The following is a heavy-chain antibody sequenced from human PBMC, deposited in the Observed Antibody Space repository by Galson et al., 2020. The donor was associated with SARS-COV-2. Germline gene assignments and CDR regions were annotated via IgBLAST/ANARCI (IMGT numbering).Heavy chain of an antibody. Sequence: GGSLRLSCAASGFTFSSSAMSWVRQAPGKGLEWVSVIRGSGRNTYYADSVKGRFTISRDTSKNTLYLQMNSLRAEDTAIYYCAKEVPVTGRADEYFQQWGQGTLVTVSS. CDR1: GFTFSSSA. CDR2: IRGSGRNT. CDR3: AKEVPVTGRADEYFQQ. J-gene: IGHJ1*01. V-gene: IGHV3-23*01. D-gene: IGHD6-19*01.